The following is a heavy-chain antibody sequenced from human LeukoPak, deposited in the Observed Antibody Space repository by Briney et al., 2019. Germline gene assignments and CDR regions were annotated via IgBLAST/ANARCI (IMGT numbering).Heavy chain of an antibody. V-gene: IGHV4-39*01. J-gene: IGHJ6*03. CDR3: AKIHHYYYYMDV. Sequence: SETLSLTCTVSGGSISSSSYYWGWIRQPPGKGLEWIGSIYYSGSTYYNPSLKSRVTISVDTSKKQFSLKLTSVTAADTSVYYCAKIHHYYYYMDVWGKGTTVTISS. CDR1: GGSISSSSYY. CDR2: IYYSGST.